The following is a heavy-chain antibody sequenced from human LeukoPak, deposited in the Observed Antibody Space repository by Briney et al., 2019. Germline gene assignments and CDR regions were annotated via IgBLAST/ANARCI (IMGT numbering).Heavy chain of an antibody. Sequence: ASVKVSCKASGYTFTGYYMHWVRQAPGQGLEWMGWINPNSGGTNYAQKFQGRVTMTRDTPISTAYMELSRLRSDDTAVYYCARAYVYYYDSSASGEFDYWGQGTLVTVSS. CDR1: GYTFTGYY. D-gene: IGHD3-22*01. CDR2: INPNSGGT. V-gene: IGHV1-2*02. CDR3: ARAYVYYYDSSASGEFDY. J-gene: IGHJ4*02.